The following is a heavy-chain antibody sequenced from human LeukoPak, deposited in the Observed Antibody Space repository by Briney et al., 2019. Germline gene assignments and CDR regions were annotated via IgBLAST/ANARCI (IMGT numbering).Heavy chain of an antibody. CDR2: ISSNGAYI. CDR1: GFTFSRYS. D-gene: IGHD6-13*01. CDR3: AREGGRDSSNLDYFDY. J-gene: IGHJ4*02. Sequence: TGGSLRLSCAASGFTFSRYSINWVRQAPGKGLEWVSSISSNGAYIYYADSMEGRFTISRDNAKNSLSLQMDSLRAEDTAINYCAREGGRDSSNLDYFDYWGQGKLVTVSS. V-gene: IGHV3-21*01.